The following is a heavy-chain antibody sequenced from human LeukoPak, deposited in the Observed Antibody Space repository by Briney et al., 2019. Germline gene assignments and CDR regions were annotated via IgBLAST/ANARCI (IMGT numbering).Heavy chain of an antibody. CDR2: INSDGSTT. D-gene: IGHD3-10*01. V-gene: IGHV3-74*01. J-gene: IGHJ5*02. Sequence: GGSLRLSCSASGFTFSSYWMHWVRQAPGKGLVWVSRINSDGSTTNYADYVKGRFTISRDNAKNTLYLQMNSLRAEDTAVYYCTSGQAGKNWFDPWGQGTLVTVSS. CDR1: GFTFSSYW. CDR3: TSGQAGKNWFDP.